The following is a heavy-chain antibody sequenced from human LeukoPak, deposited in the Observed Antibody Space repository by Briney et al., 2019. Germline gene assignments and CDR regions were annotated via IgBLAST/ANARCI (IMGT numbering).Heavy chain of an antibody. J-gene: IGHJ4*02. CDR1: GYTFTAYY. V-gene: IGHV1-2*02. CDR2: IKPDSGSS. Sequence: ASVKVSCKASGYTFTAYYIHWLRQAPGQGPEWMGWIKPDSGSSHYAQKFQGRGTMTRDTSSNSAYMDLTRLKSDDTAVYYCARARVPIAVAGLYYFDYWGQGALVTVSS. CDR3: ARARVPIAVAGLYYFDY. D-gene: IGHD6-19*01.